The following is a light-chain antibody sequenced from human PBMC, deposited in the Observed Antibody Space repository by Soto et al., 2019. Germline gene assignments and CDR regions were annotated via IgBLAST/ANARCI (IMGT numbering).Light chain of an antibody. CDR3: CSYAVRDTFYV. J-gene: IGLJ1*01. CDR2: DVS. V-gene: IGLV2-11*01. Sequence: QSVLTQPRSLSGSPGQSVIISCTGTSNDVGAYNYVSWYQQHPGKAHKLVIYDVSKRPSGVPARFSGSKSGNTASLTISGLQAEDEADYFCCSYAVRDTFYVFGTGTKVTVL. CDR1: SNDVGAYNY.